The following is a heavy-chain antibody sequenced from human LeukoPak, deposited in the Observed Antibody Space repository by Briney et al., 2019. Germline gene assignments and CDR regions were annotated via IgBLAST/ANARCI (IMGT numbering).Heavy chain of an antibody. CDR1: GDSVSNKNTA. CDR3: ARDPVGGSTIFDS. V-gene: IGHV6-1*01. Sequence: SQTLSLTCAISGDSVSNKNTAWNWIRQSPSRGLEWLGRTYYRSKWHNGYAVSVKSRITINPDTSKNQFSLQLNSVTPEDTAVYYCARDPVGGSTIFDSWGQGTLVTVSS. J-gene: IGHJ4*02. CDR2: TYYRSKWHN. D-gene: IGHD1-26*01.